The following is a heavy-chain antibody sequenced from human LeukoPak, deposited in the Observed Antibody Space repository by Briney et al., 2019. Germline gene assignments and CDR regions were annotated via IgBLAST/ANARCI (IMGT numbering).Heavy chain of an antibody. J-gene: IGHJ4*02. CDR1: GFTFSNYA. Sequence: GRSLRLSCAASGFTFSNYAMHWVRQAPGKGLEWVAAIWYDGSNKYYADSVKGRFTISRDNSKNTLYLQMNSLRAEDTALYYCARGQEYYYDSSAYSKFDYWGQGTLVTVSS. D-gene: IGHD3-22*01. V-gene: IGHV3-33*08. CDR2: IWYDGSNK. CDR3: ARGQEYYYDSSAYSKFDY.